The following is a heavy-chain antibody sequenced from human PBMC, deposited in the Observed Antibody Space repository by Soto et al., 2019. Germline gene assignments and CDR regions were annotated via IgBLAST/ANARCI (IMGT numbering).Heavy chain of an antibody. J-gene: IGHJ6*02. D-gene: IGHD6-19*01. Sequence: SVKVSCKASGGTFSSYAISWVRQAPGQGLEWMGGIIPIFGTANYAQKFQGRVTITADKSTSTAYMELSSPRSEDTAVYYCARPTTYSSGWYGHGMDVWGRGTTVTVSS. V-gene: IGHV1-69*06. CDR1: GGTFSSYA. CDR2: IIPIFGTA. CDR3: ARPTTYSSGWYGHGMDV.